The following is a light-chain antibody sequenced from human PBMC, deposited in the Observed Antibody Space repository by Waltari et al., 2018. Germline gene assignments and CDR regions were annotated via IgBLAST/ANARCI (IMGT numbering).Light chain of an antibody. CDR3: CSYAGSSTWV. J-gene: IGLJ3*02. V-gene: IGLV2-23*02. CDR1: SSDVGRYNL. CDR2: EVS. Sequence: QSALTQPASVSGSPGQSITISCTGTSSDVGRYNLASWYQQHPGKAPKLMIYEVSKRPSGVSNRFSGSKSGNTASLTISGLQAEDEADYYCCSYAGSSTWVFGGGTKLTVL.